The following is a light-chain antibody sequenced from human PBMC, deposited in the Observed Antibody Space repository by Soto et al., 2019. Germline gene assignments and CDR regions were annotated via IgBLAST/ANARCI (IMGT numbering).Light chain of an antibody. J-gene: IGLJ1*01. CDR1: GSDVGGYNY. CDR3: SSYTSSITYV. Sequence: QSALTQPAPVSGSPGQSITISCTGTGSDVGGYNYVSWYQQHPGKAPKLMIYEVSNRPSGVSNRFSGSKSGSTASLTISGLQAEDEADYYCSSYTSSITYVFGTGTKVTVL. CDR2: EVS. V-gene: IGLV2-14*01.